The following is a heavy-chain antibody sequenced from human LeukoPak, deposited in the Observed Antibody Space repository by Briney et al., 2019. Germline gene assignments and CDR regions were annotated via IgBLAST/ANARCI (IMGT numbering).Heavy chain of an antibody. CDR3: ARAPMAYYGGRPYYYYYMDV. J-gene: IGHJ6*03. D-gene: IGHD4-23*01. CDR2: IYISGST. Sequence: SETLSLTCTVSGGSISSYYWSWIRQPAGEGLEWIGRIYISGSTNYNPSLKSRVTMSVDTSKNQFSLKLSSVTAADTAVYYCARAPMAYYGGRPYYYYYMDVWGKGTTVTISS. CDR1: GGSISSYY. V-gene: IGHV4-4*07.